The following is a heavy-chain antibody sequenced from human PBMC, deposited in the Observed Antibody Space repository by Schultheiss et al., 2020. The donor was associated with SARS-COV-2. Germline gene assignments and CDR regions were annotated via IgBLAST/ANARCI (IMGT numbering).Heavy chain of an antibody. Sequence: GGSLRLSCAASGFTFSSYWMHWVRQAPGKGLVWVSRINSDGSSTSYADSVKGRFTISRDNAKNTLYLQMNSLRAEDTAVYYCASADTAMVKRFDPWGQGTLVTVSS. J-gene: IGHJ5*02. D-gene: IGHD5-18*01. V-gene: IGHV3-74*01. CDR3: ASADTAMVKRFDP. CDR2: INSDGSST. CDR1: GFTFSSYW.